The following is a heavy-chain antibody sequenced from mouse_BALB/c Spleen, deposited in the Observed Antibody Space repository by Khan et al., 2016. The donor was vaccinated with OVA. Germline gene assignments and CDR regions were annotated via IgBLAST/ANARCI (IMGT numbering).Heavy chain of an antibody. D-gene: IGHD1-1*01. CDR3: ARVNYYGYYFDY. Sequence: EVQLVESGPGLVKPSQSLSLTCTVTGYSITNNYAWNWIRQFPGNKLEWMGYISYSGSTNYNPSLKSRISITRDTSKNQFFLQLNSVTTEDTATYYCARVNYYGYYFDYWGQGTTLTVSS. J-gene: IGHJ2*01. CDR2: ISYSGST. CDR1: GYSITNNYA. V-gene: IGHV3-2*02.